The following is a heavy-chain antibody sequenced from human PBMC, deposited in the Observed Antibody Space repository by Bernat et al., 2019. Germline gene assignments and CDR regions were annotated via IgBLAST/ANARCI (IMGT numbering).Heavy chain of an antibody. J-gene: IGHJ3*02. CDR1: GYTFTNYA. Sequence: QVQLVQSGAAVRKPGASVKVSCKASGYTFTNYAIHWVRQAPEQRPEWMGWLHTGNGNTRYSQKFQGRVTITRDTSASTAYMELSSLTSEDTAVYYCARGDSSGHDAFDIWGQGTMVTVSS. CDR3: ARGDSSGHDAFDI. D-gene: IGHD3-22*01. V-gene: IGHV1-3*04. CDR2: LHTGNGNT.